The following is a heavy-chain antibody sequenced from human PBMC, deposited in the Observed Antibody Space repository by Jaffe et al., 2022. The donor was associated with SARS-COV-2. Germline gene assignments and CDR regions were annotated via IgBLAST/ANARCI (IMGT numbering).Heavy chain of an antibody. Sequence: EVQLVESGGDLIQPGGSLRLSCVASGFIFSQYGMSWVRQAPGKGPEWVSGISGTGARTYYAESVRGRFTISRDNSRNTLHLQMNSLRAEDTATYYCAKDLSEYCSGGSCYGKDVWGQGTTVSVSS. CDR3: AKDLSEYCSGGSCYGKDV. D-gene: IGHD2-15*01. CDR2: ISGTGART. V-gene: IGHV3-23*04. J-gene: IGHJ6*02. CDR1: GFIFSQYG.